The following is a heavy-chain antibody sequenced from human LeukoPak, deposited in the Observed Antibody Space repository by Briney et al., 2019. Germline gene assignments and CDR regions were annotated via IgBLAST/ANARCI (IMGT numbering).Heavy chain of an antibody. V-gene: IGHV4-59*01. Sequence: PSETPSLTCTVSGGSISSYYWSWIRQPPGKGLEWIGYIYYSGSTNYNPSLKSRVTISVDTSKNQFSLKLSSVTAADTAVYYCAREAKYSSGLDLWGQGTLVTVSS. J-gene: IGHJ5*02. CDR3: AREAKYSSGLDL. CDR2: IYYSGST. D-gene: IGHD6-19*01. CDR1: GGSISSYY.